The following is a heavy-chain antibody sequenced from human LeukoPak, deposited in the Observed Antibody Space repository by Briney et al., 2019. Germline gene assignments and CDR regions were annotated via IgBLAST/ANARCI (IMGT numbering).Heavy chain of an antibody. CDR1: GFSFSNYG. D-gene: IGHD2-8*01. V-gene: IGHV3-15*01. J-gene: IGHJ4*02. CDR3: TTSACTNGVCYTSVEY. CDR2: IKSKPDGGTT. Sequence: GGSLRLSCAASGFSFSNYGRHWVRQAPGKGLEWVGRIKSKPDGGTTDYAAPVTGRFTMSRDDSKNTLYLQMNSLETEDTAVYYCTTSACTNGVCYTSVEYWGQGTLVTVSS.